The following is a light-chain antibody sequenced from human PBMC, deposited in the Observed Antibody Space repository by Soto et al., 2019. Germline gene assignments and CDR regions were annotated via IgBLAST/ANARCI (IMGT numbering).Light chain of an antibody. Sequence: DIQMTQSPSTLSASVGDRVTITCRASQSISSWLAWYQQKPGKAPKLLIYHASTLESGVPSRFSGSGSGTEFTLTISSLQPEDFATYYCQQSYSTPFTFGPGTKVDI. V-gene: IGKV1-5*01. CDR1: QSISSW. CDR2: HAS. CDR3: QQSYSTPFT. J-gene: IGKJ3*01.